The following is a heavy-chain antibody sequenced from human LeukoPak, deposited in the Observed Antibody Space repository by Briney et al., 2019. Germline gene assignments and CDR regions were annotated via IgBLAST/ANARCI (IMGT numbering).Heavy chain of an antibody. CDR3: ARGRSSSWYYFDY. V-gene: IGHV4-59*01. J-gene: IGHJ4*02. CDR2: IYYSGSA. D-gene: IGHD6-13*01. CDR1: GGSISSYY. Sequence: SSETLSLTCTVSGGSISSYYWSWIRQPPGKGLEWIGYIYYSGSANYNPSLKSRVTISVDTSKNQFSLKLSSVTAADTAVYYCARGRSSSWYYFDYWGQGTLVTVSS.